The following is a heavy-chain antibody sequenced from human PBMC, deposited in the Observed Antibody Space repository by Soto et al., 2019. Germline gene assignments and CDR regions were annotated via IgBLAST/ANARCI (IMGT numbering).Heavy chain of an antibody. Sequence: QITLKESGPTLVKPTQTLTLTCTFSGFSLSTSGVGVGWIRQPPGKALEWLALIYWDDDKRYSPSLKSRLTITKXXSXNPXVLTMTNMDPVDTATYYCAHRRGYGDNSHYYTMDVWGQGTTVTVSS. D-gene: IGHD4-17*01. CDR1: GFSLSTSGVG. V-gene: IGHV2-5*02. J-gene: IGHJ6*02. CDR3: AHRRGYGDNSHYYTMDV. CDR2: IYWDDDK.